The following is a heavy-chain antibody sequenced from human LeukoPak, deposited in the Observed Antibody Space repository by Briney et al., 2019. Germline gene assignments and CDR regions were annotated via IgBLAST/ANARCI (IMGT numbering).Heavy chain of an antibody. V-gene: IGHV4-34*01. Sequence: SEPLSLTCAVYGGSFSGYYWNWIRQPPGKALEWIGEINHSGSTNYNPSLKSRVTISVDTSKNQFSLKLSSVAAADTAVYYCAKIYSSSWYPFRIFDYWGQGTLVTVSS. CDR1: GGSFSGYY. J-gene: IGHJ4*02. CDR3: AKIYSSSWYPFRIFDY. CDR2: INHSGST. D-gene: IGHD6-13*01.